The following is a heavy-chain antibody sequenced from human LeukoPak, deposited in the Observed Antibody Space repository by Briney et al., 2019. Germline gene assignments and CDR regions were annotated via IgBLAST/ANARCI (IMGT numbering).Heavy chain of an antibody. J-gene: IGHJ6*02. Sequence: GGSLRLSCAASGFTFTSYTMNWVRQAPGKGLEWVSSISSSSSYIYYADSVRGRFTISRDNAKNSLYLQMNSLRAEDTAVYSCARDPAVAGKGAGYGMDVWGQGTTVTVSS. V-gene: IGHV3-21*01. CDR2: ISSSSSYI. CDR3: ARDPAVAGKGAGYGMDV. CDR1: GFTFTSYT. D-gene: IGHD6-19*01.